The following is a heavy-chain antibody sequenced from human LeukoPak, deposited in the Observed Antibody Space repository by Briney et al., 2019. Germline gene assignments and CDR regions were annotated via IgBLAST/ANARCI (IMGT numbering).Heavy chain of an antibody. CDR1: GGSISSYY. Sequence: SETLSLTCTVSGGSISSYYWSWIRQPPGKGLEWIGYIYYSGSTNYNPSLKSRVTISVDTPKNQFSLKLSSVTAADTAVYYCARAGGGTTDYFDYWGQGTLVTVSS. CDR2: IYYSGST. V-gene: IGHV4-59*01. D-gene: IGHD1-1*01. J-gene: IGHJ4*02. CDR3: ARAGGGTTDYFDY.